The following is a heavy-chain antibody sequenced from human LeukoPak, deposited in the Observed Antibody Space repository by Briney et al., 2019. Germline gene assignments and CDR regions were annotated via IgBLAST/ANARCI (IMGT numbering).Heavy chain of an antibody. D-gene: IGHD3-9*01. CDR3: ARSRNYDILTGYSYYFDY. CDR2: VIPILGIA. V-gene: IGHV1-69*02. Sequence: SVKVSCKASGGTFSSYTISWVRQAPGQGLEWMGRVIPILGIANYAQKFQGRVTITADKSTGTAYMELSSLRSEDTAVYYCARSRNYDILTGYSYYFDYWGQGTLVTVSS. CDR1: GGTFSSYT. J-gene: IGHJ4*02.